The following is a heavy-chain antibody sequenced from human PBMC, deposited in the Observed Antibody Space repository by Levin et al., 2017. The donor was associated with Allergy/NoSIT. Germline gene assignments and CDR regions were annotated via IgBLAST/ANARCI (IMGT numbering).Heavy chain of an antibody. CDR1: GFTFNNYG. CDR2: VWYDESNK. V-gene: IGHV3-33*01. CDR3: ARESGRLMIITPGAFDV. D-gene: IGHD3-16*01. Sequence: RLSCAASGFTFNNYGMHWVRQAPGKGLEWVAVVWYDESNKYYADSVKGRFTISRDNSKNMLYLQMNSLRAEDTAVYYCARESGRLMIITPGAFDVWGQGTLVTVSS. J-gene: IGHJ3*01.